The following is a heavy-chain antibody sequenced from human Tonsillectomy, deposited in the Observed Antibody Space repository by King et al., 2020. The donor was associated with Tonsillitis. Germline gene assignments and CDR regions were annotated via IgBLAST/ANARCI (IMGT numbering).Heavy chain of an antibody. CDR2: ISSSGSAI. J-gene: IGHJ6*02. CDR3: GGAYYYGSGSYRIYYGMDV. V-gene: IGHV3-11*01. Sequence: VQLVESGGGLVKPGGSLRLSCAASGLTFSDYYMSWIRQAPGKGLEWVSYISSSGSAIYYADSVKGRFTISRDNAKNSLYLQMNSLRAEDTAVYYCGGAYYYGSGSYRIYYGMDVWGQGPTVTVSS. D-gene: IGHD3-10*01. CDR1: GLTFSDYY.